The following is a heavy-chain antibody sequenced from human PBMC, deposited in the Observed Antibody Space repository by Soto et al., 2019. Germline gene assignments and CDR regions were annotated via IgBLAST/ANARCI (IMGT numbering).Heavy chain of an antibody. CDR1: GFSLSTSGVG. D-gene: IGHD2-2*03. CDR2: IYWDDDK. V-gene: IGHV2-5*02. CDR3: AHRPGYCSSTSCYYYDY. Sequence: QITLKESGPTLVKPTQTLTLTCTFSGFSLSTSGVGVGWIRQPPGKALEWLALIYWDDDKRYSPSLKSRLTITKDTSKNQVVLTMTNMDPVDTATYYCAHRPGYCSSTSCYYYDYWGQGTLVTDSS. J-gene: IGHJ4*02.